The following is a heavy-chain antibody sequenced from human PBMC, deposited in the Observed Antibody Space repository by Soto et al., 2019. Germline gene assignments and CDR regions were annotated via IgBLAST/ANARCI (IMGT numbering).Heavy chain of an antibody. CDR2: IYYSGST. D-gene: IGHD1-7*01. Sequence: TLSLTCTVSGGSISSGGYYWSWIRQHPGKGLEWIGYIYYSGSTYYNPSLKSRVTISVDTSKNQFSLKLSSVTAADTAVYYCARGAGTTYYYYYMDVWGKGTTVTVSS. J-gene: IGHJ6*03. CDR1: GGSISSGGYY. V-gene: IGHV4-31*03. CDR3: ARGAGTTYYYYYMDV.